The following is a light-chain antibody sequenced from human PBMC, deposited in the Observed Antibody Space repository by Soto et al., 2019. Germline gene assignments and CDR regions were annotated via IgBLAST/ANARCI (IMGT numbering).Light chain of an antibody. CDR2: EVS. Sequence: QSVLTQPASVSGSPGQSITISCTGTSGDVGAYNYVSWYQQHPGKAPKLMISEVSHRPSGVSNRFSGSKSGNTASLTISGLQAEDEADYYCGSYTSRNHYVFGTGTKVTVL. CDR3: GSYTSRNHYV. CDR1: SGDVGAYNY. V-gene: IGLV2-14*03. J-gene: IGLJ1*01.